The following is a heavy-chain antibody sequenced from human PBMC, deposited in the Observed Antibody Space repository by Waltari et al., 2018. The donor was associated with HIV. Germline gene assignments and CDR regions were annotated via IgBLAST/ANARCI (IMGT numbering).Heavy chain of an antibody. CDR1: GITLKNAW. D-gene: IGHD2-15*01. J-gene: IGHJ4*02. CDR3: TTFEMGTTRNY. V-gene: IGHV3-15*05. CDR2: VKSKSDGGTT. Sequence: DVQMVESGGGLVRPGGSLKLSCAVSGITLKNAWMIWVRQAPGQGLQWLGHVKSKSDGGTTDYAAPVRGRFTISADDFNDTVFLTMNSLKIEDTAIYYCTTFEMGTTRNYWGQGTLVTVSS.